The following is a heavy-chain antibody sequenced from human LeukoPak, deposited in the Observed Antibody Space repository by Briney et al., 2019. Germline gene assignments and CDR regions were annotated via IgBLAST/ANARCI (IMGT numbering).Heavy chain of an antibody. J-gene: IGHJ4*02. Sequence: SETLSLTCTVSGGSISSYYWSWIRQPPGKGLEWIGYIYYSGSTNYNPSLKSRVTISVDTSKNQFSLKLSSVTAADTAVYYCARHSTHYYDSSGYYYDFDYWAREPWSPSPQ. CDR3: ARHSTHYYDSSGYYYDFDY. CDR1: GGSISSYY. CDR2: IYYSGST. D-gene: IGHD3-22*01. V-gene: IGHV4-59*08.